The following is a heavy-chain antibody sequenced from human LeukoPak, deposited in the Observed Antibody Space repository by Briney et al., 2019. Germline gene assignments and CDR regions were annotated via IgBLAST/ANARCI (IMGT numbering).Heavy chain of an antibody. D-gene: IGHD3-10*01. CDR1: GFTFSSYA. CDR2: ISDSGDII. V-gene: IGHV3-23*01. CDR3: ANNPQAGFGELFGRN. Sequence: GGSLRLSCAASGFTFSSYAMNWVRQAPGKGLEWVSVISDSGDIIHFADSVKGRFTISRDNSKNTLYLQMNSLRAEDTAVYYCANNPQAGFGELFGRNWGQGTLVTVSS. J-gene: IGHJ4*02.